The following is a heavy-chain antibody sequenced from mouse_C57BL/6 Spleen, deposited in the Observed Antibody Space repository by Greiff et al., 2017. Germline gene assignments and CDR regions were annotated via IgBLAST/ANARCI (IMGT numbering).Heavy chain of an antibody. CDR3: ARSPGDYDGGNFDY. D-gene: IGHD2-4*01. V-gene: IGHV1-54*01. J-gene: IGHJ2*01. CDR1: GYAFTNYL. Sequence: QVQLQQPGAELVRPGTSVKVSCKASGYAFTNYLIEWVKQRPGQGLEWIGVINPGSGGTNYNEEFKGKATLTADKSSSTAYMQLSSLTSEDSAVYFCARSPGDYDGGNFDYWGQGTTLTVSS. CDR2: INPGSGGT.